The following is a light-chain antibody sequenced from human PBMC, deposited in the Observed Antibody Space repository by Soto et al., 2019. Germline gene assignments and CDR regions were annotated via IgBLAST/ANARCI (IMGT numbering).Light chain of an antibody. CDR1: SSDVGGYNY. J-gene: IGLJ2*01. Sequence: QTVLTQPASVSGSPGQSITISCTGTSSDVGGYNYVSWYQQHPGKAPKLMIYEVTDRPSGVSNRFSGSKSGNTASLTISGLQAEDEADDYCSSYTTSSTLVFGGGTKLTFL. V-gene: IGLV2-14*01. CDR3: SSYTTSSTLV. CDR2: EVT.